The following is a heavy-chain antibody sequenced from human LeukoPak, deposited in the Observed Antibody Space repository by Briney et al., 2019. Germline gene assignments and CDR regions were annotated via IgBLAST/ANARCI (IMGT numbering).Heavy chain of an antibody. D-gene: IGHD1-1*01. J-gene: IGHJ5*02. V-gene: IGHV1-8*01. CDR2: MNPNSGNA. Sequence: GASEKVSCKASGYTFIKYDINWVRQATGQELQWMGWMNPNSGNAAYAQKFQGRVTMTNDMSTSTVYMELSSLRSEDTAVYYCARDLGYNWKANWFDPWGQGTLVTVS. CDR3: ARDLGYNWKANWFDP. CDR1: GYTFIKYD.